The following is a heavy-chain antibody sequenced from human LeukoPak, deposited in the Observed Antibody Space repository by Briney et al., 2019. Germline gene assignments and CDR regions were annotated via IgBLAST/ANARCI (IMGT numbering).Heavy chain of an antibody. CDR2: ISSSSSHI. V-gene: IGHV3-21*01. Sequence: PGGSLRLSCAASGSTFSSYSMNWVRQAPGKGLEWVSSISSSSSHIYYADSVKGRFTISRDNAKNSLYLQMKSLRAEDTAVYYCAGGYCSGGTCPGYWGQGTLVIVSS. J-gene: IGHJ4*02. CDR3: AGGYCSGGTCPGY. CDR1: GSTFSSYS. D-gene: IGHD2-15*01.